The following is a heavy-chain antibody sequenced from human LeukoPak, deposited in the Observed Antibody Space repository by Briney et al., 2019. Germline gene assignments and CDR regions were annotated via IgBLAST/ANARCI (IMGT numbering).Heavy chain of an antibody. CDR1: GGTFSSYA. CDR2: IIPIFGTA. J-gene: IGHJ6*03. CDR3: ARDPEYYYDSSGYYPYYYYMDV. Sequence: SVKVSCKASGGTFSSYAISWVRQAPGQGLEWMGGIIPIFGTANYAQKFQGRVTITADKSTSTAYMELSSLRSEDTAVYYCARDPEYYYDSSGYYPYYYYMDVWGKGTTVTVSS. D-gene: IGHD3-22*01. V-gene: IGHV1-69*06.